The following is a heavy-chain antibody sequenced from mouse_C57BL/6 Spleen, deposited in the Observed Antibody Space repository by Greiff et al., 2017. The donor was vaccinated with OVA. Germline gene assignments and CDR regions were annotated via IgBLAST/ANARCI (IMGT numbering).Heavy chain of an antibody. CDR1: GYTFTDYN. CDR2: INPNNGGT. Sequence: EVQLQQSGPELVKPGASVKMSCKASGYTFTDYNMHWVKQSHGKGLEWIGYINPNNGGTSYNQKFKGKATLTVNKSSSTAYMELRSLTSEESAVDYCARGGYYDYERDLDYWGQGTTLTVSS. V-gene: IGHV1-22*01. CDR3: ARGGYYDYERDLDY. D-gene: IGHD2-4*01. J-gene: IGHJ2*01.